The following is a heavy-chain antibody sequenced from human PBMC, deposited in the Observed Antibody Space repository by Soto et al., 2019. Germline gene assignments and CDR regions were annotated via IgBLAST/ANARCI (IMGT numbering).Heavy chain of an antibody. J-gene: IGHJ6*03. CDR2: IYYSGST. V-gene: IGHV4-59*01. D-gene: IGHD3-16*01. CDR1: GGYISSYY. CDR3: ARLGPLGFNYYYYYMDV. Sequence: SETLSLTCTVSGGYISSYYWSWILQPPGKGLEWIGYIYYSGSTNYNPSLKSRVTISVDTSKNQFSLKLSSVTAADTAVYYCARLGPLGFNYYYYYMDVWGKGTTVTVSS.